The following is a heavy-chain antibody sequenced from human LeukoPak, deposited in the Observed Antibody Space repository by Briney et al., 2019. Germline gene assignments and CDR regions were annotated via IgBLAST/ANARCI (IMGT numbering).Heavy chain of an antibody. CDR1: GFTFSSYS. CDR2: ISSGSSTI. J-gene: IGHJ5*02. D-gene: IGHD3-10*01. V-gene: IGHV3-48*01. Sequence: GGSLRLSCAASGFTFSSYSMNWVRQAPGKGLEWVSYISSGSSTIYYADSVKGRFTISRDNAKNSLYLQMNSLRAEDTAVYYCARDLTMVRGVIIIPGWFDPWGQGTLVTVSS. CDR3: ARDLTMVRGVIIIPGWFDP.